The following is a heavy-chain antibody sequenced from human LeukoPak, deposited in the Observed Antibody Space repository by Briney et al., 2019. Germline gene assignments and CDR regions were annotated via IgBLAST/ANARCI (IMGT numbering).Heavy chain of an antibody. CDR3: AKDRGGQQLALDY. Sequence: GGSLRLSCAASGFTFSSYWMSWVRQAPGKGLEWVSGISWNSGSIGYADSVKGRFTISRDNAKNSLYLQMNSLRAEDTALYYCAKDRGGQQLALDYWGQGTLVTVSS. CDR1: GFTFSSYW. CDR2: ISWNSGSI. V-gene: IGHV3-9*01. J-gene: IGHJ4*02. D-gene: IGHD6-13*01.